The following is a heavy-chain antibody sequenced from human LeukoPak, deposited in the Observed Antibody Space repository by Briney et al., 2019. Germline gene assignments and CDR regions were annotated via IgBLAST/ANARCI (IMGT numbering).Heavy chain of an antibody. CDR3: ARVSPEAVYYYYGMDV. CDR1: GFTFSSYA. D-gene: IGHD1-14*01. CDR2: ISYDGSNK. V-gene: IGHV3-30*04. Sequence: GGSLRLSCAASGFTFSSYAMHWVRQAPGKGLEWVAVISYDGSNKYYADSVKGRFTISRDNSKNTLYLQMNSLRAEDTAVYYCARVSPEAVYYYYGMDVWGQGTTVTVSS. J-gene: IGHJ6*02.